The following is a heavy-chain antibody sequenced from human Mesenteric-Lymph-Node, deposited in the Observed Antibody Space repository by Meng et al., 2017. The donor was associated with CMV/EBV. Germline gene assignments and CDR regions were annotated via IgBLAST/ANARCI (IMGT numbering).Heavy chain of an antibody. Sequence: GGSLRLSCATSGFTFRHFDMSWIRQAPGKGLQWVSYISGSGGGTYYVDSVRGRFTISRDNAEKLLYLQMDNLRVEDTAVYYCARWEPGINWLDPWGQRARVTVSS. J-gene: IGHJ5*02. CDR3: ARWEPGINWLDP. V-gene: IGHV3-11*04. D-gene: IGHD1-26*01. CDR1: GFTFRHFD. CDR2: ISGSGGGT.